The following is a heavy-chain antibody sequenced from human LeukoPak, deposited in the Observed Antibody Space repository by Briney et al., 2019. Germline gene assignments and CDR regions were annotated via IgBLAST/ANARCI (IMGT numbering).Heavy chain of an antibody. CDR1: GFSLSASGMC. CDR2: IDWDDYK. V-gene: IGHV2-70*11. J-gene: IGHJ4*02. Sequence: SGPTLVNPTQTLTLTCTFSGFSLSASGMCVTWIRQPPGKALEWLARIDWDDYKYYSASLKTRLTISKDTSKNQVVLIMTNMDPVDTATYYCARTITTTVAFDYWGQGILVTVSS. CDR3: ARTITTTVAFDY. D-gene: IGHD4-11*01.